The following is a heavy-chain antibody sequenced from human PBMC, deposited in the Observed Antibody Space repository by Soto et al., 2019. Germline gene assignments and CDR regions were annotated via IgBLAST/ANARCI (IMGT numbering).Heavy chain of an antibody. V-gene: IGHV3-30-3*01. CDR2: ISYDGSNK. CDR1: GFTFSSYA. Sequence: GGSLRLSCAASGFTFSSYAMHWVRQAPGKGLEWVAVISYDGSNKYYADSVKGRFTISRDNSKNTLYLQMNRLRAEDTAVYYCARDALYYYDSSGLNWYFDLWGRGTLVTVSS. CDR3: ARDALYYYDSSGLNWYFDL. D-gene: IGHD3-22*01. J-gene: IGHJ2*01.